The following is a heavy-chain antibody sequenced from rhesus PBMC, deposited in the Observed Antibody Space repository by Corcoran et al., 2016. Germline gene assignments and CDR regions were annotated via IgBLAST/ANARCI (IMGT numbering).Heavy chain of an antibody. Sequence: QVQLQESGPGVVKPSETLSLTCAVSGGSISGYYLWSWIRQPPGKGLEWIGYIYGGSGSTSYNPSLKSRVIMSIDASKNQFSLKLSSVTAADTAVYYCARVDTAGTGWDYWGQGVLVTVSS. CDR1: GGSISGYYL. V-gene: IGHV4S7*01. D-gene: IGHD5-24*01. CDR3: ARVDTAGTGWDY. CDR2: IYGGSGST. J-gene: IGHJ4*01.